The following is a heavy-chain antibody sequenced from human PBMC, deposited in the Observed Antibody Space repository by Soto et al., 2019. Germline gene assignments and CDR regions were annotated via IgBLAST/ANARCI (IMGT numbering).Heavy chain of an antibody. J-gene: IGHJ5*02. V-gene: IGHV1-69*12. CDR2: IIPIFGTA. Sequence: QVQLVQSGAEVKKPGSSVKVSCKASGGTFSSYAISWVRQAPGQGLEWMGGIIPIFGTANYAQKFQGRVTITADXXTXTXXMELSSLRSEDTAVYYCAASWPYCGGDCYYNWFDPWGQGTLVTVSS. CDR3: AASWPYCGGDCYYNWFDP. CDR1: GGTFSSYA. D-gene: IGHD2-21*02.